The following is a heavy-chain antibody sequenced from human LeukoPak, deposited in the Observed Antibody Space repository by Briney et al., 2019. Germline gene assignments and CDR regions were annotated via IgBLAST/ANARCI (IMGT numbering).Heavy chain of an antibody. D-gene: IGHD6-19*01. V-gene: IGHV4-59*08. J-gene: IGHJ5*02. CDR3: ARHEGIAVPLGWFDP. CDR2: IYYSGST. CDR1: GGSISSYY. Sequence: SETLSLTCTVSGGSISSYYWSWIRQPPGKGLEWIGYIYYSGSTNYNPSLKSRVTISVDTSKNQFSLKLSSVTAADTAVYYCARHEGIAVPLGWFDPWGQGTLVTVSS.